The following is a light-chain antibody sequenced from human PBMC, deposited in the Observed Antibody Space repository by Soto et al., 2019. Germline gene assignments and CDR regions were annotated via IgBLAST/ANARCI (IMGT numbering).Light chain of an antibody. CDR1: QSVSSNY. V-gene: IGKV3-20*01. J-gene: IGKJ5*01. Sequence: EIVLTQSPGTLSLSPGERATLSCRASQSVSSNYLAWYQRKPGQAPRLLIYGASSRATGIPDRFSGSGSGKEFTLTISRLEPEDFAVYYCQQYGSSPPNFGQGTRLEIK. CDR3: QQYGSSPPN. CDR2: GAS.